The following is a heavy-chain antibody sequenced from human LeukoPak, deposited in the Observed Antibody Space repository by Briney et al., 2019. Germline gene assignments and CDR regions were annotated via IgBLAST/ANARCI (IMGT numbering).Heavy chain of an antibody. CDR1: GFTFSDYY. Sequence: GRSLRLSCAASGFTFSDYYMSWIRQAPGKGLEWVSYISSSSSYTNYADSVKGRFTISRDNAKNSLYLQMNSLRAEDTAVYYCARDGGGAHIVRWFDYWGQGTLVTVSS. CDR3: ARDGGGAHIVRWFDY. J-gene: IGHJ4*02. CDR2: ISSSSSYT. V-gene: IGHV3-11*05. D-gene: IGHD2-21*01.